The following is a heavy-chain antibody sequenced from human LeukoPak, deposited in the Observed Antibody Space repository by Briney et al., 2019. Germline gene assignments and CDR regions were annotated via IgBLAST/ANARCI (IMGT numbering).Heavy chain of an antibody. CDR3: ARGEAPEDK. J-gene: IGHJ4*02. CDR2: INPHTGDT. V-gene: IGHV1-2*02. Sequence: SVKVSCKASGYTFTGYYIHWVRQAPGQGLEWLGWINPHTGDTYHAQKFQGRVTMTSDASVNTAFLQLSRLKSDDTAIYYCARGEAPEDKWGQGTLVTVSS. CDR1: GYTFTGYY.